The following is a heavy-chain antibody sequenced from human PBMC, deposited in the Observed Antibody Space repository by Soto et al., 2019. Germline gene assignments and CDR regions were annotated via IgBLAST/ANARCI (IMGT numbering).Heavy chain of an antibody. CDR1: GFTFSDYY. CDR3: AREGGYSYGFGMDV. V-gene: IGHV3-11*06. Sequence: GGSLRLSCAASGFTFSDYYMSWIRQAPGKGLEWVSYISSSSSYTNYADSVKGRFTISRDNAKNSLYLQMNSLRAEDTAVYYCAREGGYSYGFGMDVWGQGTTVTVFS. CDR2: ISSSSSYT. D-gene: IGHD5-18*01. J-gene: IGHJ6*02.